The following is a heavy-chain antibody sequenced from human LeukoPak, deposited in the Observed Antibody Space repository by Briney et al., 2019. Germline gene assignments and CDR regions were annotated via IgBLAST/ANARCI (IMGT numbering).Heavy chain of an antibody. V-gene: IGHV3-23*01. J-gene: IGHJ4*02. D-gene: IGHD4-11*01. CDR3: VKDFYSSAWFATFDS. CDR2: IRGSGAST. Sequence: GGSLRLSCAASGFTFSSYSMNWVRQAPGKGLEWVSGIRGSGASTYYADSVKGRFTISRDNSKNTLFLHLNSLRVEDSALYYCVKDFYSSAWFATFDSWGLGSLVTVSS. CDR1: GFTFSSYS.